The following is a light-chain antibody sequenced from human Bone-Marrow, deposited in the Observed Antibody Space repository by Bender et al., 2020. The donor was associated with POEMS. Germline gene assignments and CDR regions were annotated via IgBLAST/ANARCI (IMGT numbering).Light chain of an antibody. CDR3: SSWDDSLSGWV. CDR1: SSNIGANY. V-gene: IGLV1-47*01. Sequence: QSVLTQPPSASGTPGQSVIISCSGSSSNIGANYVFWFQQLPGSAPKLVIYRNNQRPSGVPDRFSGSKSGTSASLAISDIQSEDEGDYYCSSWDDSLSGWVFGGGTKLTVL. J-gene: IGLJ3*02. CDR2: RNN.